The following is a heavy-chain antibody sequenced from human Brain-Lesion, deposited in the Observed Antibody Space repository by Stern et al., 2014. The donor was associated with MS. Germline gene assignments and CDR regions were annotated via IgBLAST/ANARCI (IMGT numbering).Heavy chain of an antibody. CDR2: IYYSGNT. J-gene: IGHJ5*02. CDR1: GGSVSSTSYA. V-gene: IGHV4-39*01. D-gene: IGHD2-15*01. CDR3: AGEEDIRYCSGGSCTGNWFDP. Sequence: MQLVESGPGLVKPSETLSLTCTVAGGSVSSTSYAWAWIRQPPGKGLEWIGTIYYSGNTYYSPSLKSRLTLSLDTSKNQFSRQVRSVTAADTAVYYCAGEEDIRYCSGGSCTGNWFDPWGQGTLVTVSS.